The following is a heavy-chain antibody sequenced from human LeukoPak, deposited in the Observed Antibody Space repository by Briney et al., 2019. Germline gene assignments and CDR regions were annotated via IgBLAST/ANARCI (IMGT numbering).Heavy chain of an antibody. CDR2: ISAYNGNT. CDR3: ARGRGVVVPAAMDY. CDR1: GYTFTSYG. D-gene: IGHD2-2*01. V-gene: IGHV1-18*04. J-gene: IGHJ4*02. Sequence: ASVKVSCKASGYTFTSYGISWVRQAPGQGLEWMGWISAYNGNTNYAQKLQGRVTTTADTSTSTAYMELRSLRSDDTAVYYCARGRGVVVPAAMDYWGQGTLVTVSS.